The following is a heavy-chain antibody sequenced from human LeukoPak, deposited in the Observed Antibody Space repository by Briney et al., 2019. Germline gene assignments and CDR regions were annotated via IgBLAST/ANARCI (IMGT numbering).Heavy chain of an antibody. D-gene: IGHD4-17*01. V-gene: IGHV3-21*04. Sequence: GGSLRLSCAASGFTFSSYSMNWVRQAPGKGLEWVSPISSSSSYIYYADSVKGRFTISRDNAKNSLYLQMNSLRAEDTAVYYCAKDREKAWDYGDEYYFDYWGQGTLVTVSS. CDR3: AKDREKAWDYGDEYYFDY. CDR2: ISSSSSYI. J-gene: IGHJ4*02. CDR1: GFTFSSYS.